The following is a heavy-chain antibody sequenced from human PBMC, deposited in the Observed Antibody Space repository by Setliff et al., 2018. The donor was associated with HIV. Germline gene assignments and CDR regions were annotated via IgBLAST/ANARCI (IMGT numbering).Heavy chain of an antibody. J-gene: IGHJ6*02. CDR1: GFTFRNYK. D-gene: IGHD3-3*01. CDR2: ISIGSGGAI. CDR3: ARDNLYYNLYDGSPVYGMDV. V-gene: IGHV3-21*01. Sequence: PGGSLRLSCAASGFTFRNYKFNWVRQAPGRGLEWVSSISIGSGGAIDYADSVQGRFTLSRDNSKNSLYLQMNGLRVEDTGVYYCARDNLYYNLYDGSPVYGMDVWGQGTTVTV.